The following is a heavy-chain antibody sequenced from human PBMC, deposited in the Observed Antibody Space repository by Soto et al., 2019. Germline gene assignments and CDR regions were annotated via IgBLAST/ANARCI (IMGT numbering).Heavy chain of an antibody. CDR3: ARASYYYDSSSPGSYNWFDP. CDR1: GDSISSSNW. CDR2: IYHSGST. Sequence: SETLSLTCAVSGDSISSSNWWSWVRQPPGKGLEWIGEIYHSGSTNYNPSLKSRVTISVDKSKNQFSLKLSSVTAADTAVYYCARASYYYDSSSPGSYNWFDPWGQGTLVTVSS. V-gene: IGHV4-4*02. D-gene: IGHD3-22*01. J-gene: IGHJ5*02.